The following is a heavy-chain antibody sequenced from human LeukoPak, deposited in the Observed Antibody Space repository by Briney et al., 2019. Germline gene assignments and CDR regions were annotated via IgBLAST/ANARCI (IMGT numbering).Heavy chain of an antibody. CDR1: GFAFHNYA. CDR3: GKDPNGNFIGAFDF. CDR2: ISVDGGDI. V-gene: IGHV3-23*01. D-gene: IGHD4-23*01. Sequence: QSGGSLRLSCAASGFAFHNYAMTWIRQAPERGLEWVSSISVDGGDIKYTDSAKGRFTISRDNSKGTLYLQMDSLRVEDTAVYYCGKDPNGNFIGAFDFWGQGTMVTVSS. J-gene: IGHJ3*01.